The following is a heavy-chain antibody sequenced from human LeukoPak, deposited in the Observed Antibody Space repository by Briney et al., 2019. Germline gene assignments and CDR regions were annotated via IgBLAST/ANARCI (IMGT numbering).Heavy chain of an antibody. D-gene: IGHD2-2*01. CDR1: GYTFTSYD. CDR3: ARDRRGDIVVVPAAMGT. J-gene: IGHJ5*02. CDR2: MNPNSGDT. V-gene: IGHV1-8*01. Sequence: GASVKVSCKASGYTFTSYDINWVRQATGQGLEWMGWMNPNSGDTGYVQKFQGRVTMTTDTSTSTAYMELRSLRSDDTAVYYCARDRRGDIVVVPAAMGTWGQGTLVTVSS.